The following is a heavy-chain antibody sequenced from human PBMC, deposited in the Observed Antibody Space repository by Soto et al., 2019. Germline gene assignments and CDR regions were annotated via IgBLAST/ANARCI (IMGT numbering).Heavy chain of an antibody. CDR1: GGSILHSTYY. Sequence: PSENRYFTCTVYGGSILHSTYYGAWIRQSPGKGLEWIGTIFDSGGTFYTPSLKSRVTMSVDTSNNQFSLKLSSVTAADTAVYYCARQASGYYYGWFDPWGQG. J-gene: IGHJ5*02. D-gene: IGHD3-22*01. CDR3: ARQASGYYYGWFDP. V-gene: IGHV4-39*01. CDR2: IFDSGGT.